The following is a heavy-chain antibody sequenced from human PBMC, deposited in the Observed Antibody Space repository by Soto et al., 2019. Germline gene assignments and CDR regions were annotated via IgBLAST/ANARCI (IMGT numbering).Heavy chain of an antibody. CDR1: GFTVSSFL. V-gene: IGHV3-23*01. CDR3: ARKDTSSSLFSDFHYGMDV. Sequence: PGSSLRRSCVRSGFTVSSFLMSWFRQAPGKGLXWVSGISXXXXXXXXXXXVKGRFTISRDDSKNTLYLQTNSLTDEDTAVYYCARKDTSSSLFSDFHYGMDVWGEGTTVTV. CDR2: ISXXXXXX. D-gene: IGHD6-6*01. J-gene: IGHJ6*02.